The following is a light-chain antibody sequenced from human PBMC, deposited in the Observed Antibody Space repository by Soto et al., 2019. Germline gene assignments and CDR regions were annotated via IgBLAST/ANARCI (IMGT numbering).Light chain of an antibody. J-gene: IGLJ2*01. CDR2: LDSDGSH. V-gene: IGLV4-69*01. Sequence: QLVLTQSPSASASLGASVKLTCTLSSGHSSYAIAWHQQQPEKGPRYLMKLDSDGSHTKGDAIPDRFSGSSSGAERYLTISNLQSEEEADYYCQAWGTGIHVVFGGGTKLTVL. CDR3: QAWGTGIHVV. CDR1: SGHSSYA.